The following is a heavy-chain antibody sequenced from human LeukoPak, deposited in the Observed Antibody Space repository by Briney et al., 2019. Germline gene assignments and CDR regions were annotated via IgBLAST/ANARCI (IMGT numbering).Heavy chain of an antibody. CDR2: IYTSGST. J-gene: IGHJ6*03. Sequence: PSQTLSLTCTVSGGSISSGSYYWSWIRQPAGKGLEWIGRIYTSGSTNYNPSHKSRVTISVDTSKNQFSLKLSSVTAADTAVYYCAREGCTNGVCFLYYYYMDVWGKGTTVTVSS. V-gene: IGHV4-61*02. D-gene: IGHD2-8*01. CDR1: GGSISSGSYY. CDR3: AREGCTNGVCFLYYYYMDV.